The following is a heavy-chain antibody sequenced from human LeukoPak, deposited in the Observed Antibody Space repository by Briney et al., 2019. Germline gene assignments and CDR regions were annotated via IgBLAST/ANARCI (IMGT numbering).Heavy chain of an antibody. J-gene: IGHJ4*02. CDR2: IYYSGST. Sequence: PSETLSLTCTVSGCSFSNYYLSWIRQPPGKGLEWIGCIYYSGSTNYNPSNKSRVTISVATSKNQFTLKLSSVTAADTAAYYCARHHLYQGEGYNYVDYWGQGTLVTVSS. D-gene: IGHD5-24*01. CDR3: ARHHLYQGEGYNYVDY. V-gene: IGHV4-59*08. CDR1: GCSFSNYY.